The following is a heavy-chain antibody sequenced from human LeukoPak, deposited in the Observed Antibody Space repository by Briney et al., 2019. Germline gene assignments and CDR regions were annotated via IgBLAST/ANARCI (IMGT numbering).Heavy chain of an antibody. J-gene: IGHJ4*02. D-gene: IGHD3-10*01. CDR2: ISGSGGST. CDR1: GFTFSSYG. V-gene: IGHV3-23*01. Sequence: GGSLRLSCAASGFTFSSYGMSWVRQAPGKGLEWVSAISGSGGSTYYADSVKGRFTISRDNAKNSLYLQMNSLRVEDTAVYYCAKVAKYYYGSETYYFFEHWGQGTPVTASS. CDR3: AKVAKYYYGSETYYFFEH.